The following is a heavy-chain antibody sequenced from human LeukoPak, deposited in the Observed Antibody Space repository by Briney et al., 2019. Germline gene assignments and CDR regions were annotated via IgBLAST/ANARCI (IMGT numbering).Heavy chain of an antibody. D-gene: IGHD3-10*01. V-gene: IGHV1-8*01. CDR3: ARDSSGELFHYYYGMDV. J-gene: IGHJ6*02. CDR2: MNPNSGNT. Sequence: ASVKVSCKASGYTFTSCDINWVRQATGQGLEWMGWMNPNSGNTGYAQKFQGRVTMTRNTSISTAYMELSSLRSEDTAVYYCARDSSGELFHYYYGMDVWGQGTTVTVSS. CDR1: GYTFTSCD.